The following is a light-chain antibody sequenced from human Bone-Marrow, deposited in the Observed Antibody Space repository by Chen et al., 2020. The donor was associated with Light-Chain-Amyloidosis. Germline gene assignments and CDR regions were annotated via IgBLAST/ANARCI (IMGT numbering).Light chain of an antibody. V-gene: IGLV2-14*01. CDR3: SSYGITNTLV. CDR1: SRDVGGDNH. J-gene: IGLJ1*01. Sequence: QSALTQPASVSGSPGQSITISCTGTSRDVGGDNHVSWYQQHPDKAPKLMIYEVTNRPSWVPDRFSGSKSDNAASLTISGRQTEDEADYFGSSYGITNTLVFGSGTRVTVL. CDR2: EVT.